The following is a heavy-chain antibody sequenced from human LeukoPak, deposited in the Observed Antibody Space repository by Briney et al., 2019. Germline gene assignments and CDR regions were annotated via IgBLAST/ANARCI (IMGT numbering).Heavy chain of an antibody. D-gene: IGHD6-19*01. Sequence: PGGSLRLSCAASGFTFSDYYMSWIRQAPGKGLEWGSYISSSGSTIYYADSVKGRFTISRDNAKNSLYLQKNSLRAEDTAVYYCARVGGIAVARPASGCDYWGQGTLVTVSS. J-gene: IGHJ4*02. CDR3: ARVGGIAVARPASGCDY. CDR1: GFTFSDYY. V-gene: IGHV3-11*01. CDR2: ISSSGSTI.